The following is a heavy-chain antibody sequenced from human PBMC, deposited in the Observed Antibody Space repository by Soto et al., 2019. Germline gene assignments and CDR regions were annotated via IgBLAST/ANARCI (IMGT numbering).Heavy chain of an antibody. CDR2: ISWNSGNI. D-gene: IGHD3-9*01. CDR3: AKDPDDTFTGYNNWFDP. Sequence: EVQLVESGGGLVQPGRSLRLSCAASGFTFHNYAMNWVRQAPGKGLEWVAGISWNSGNIDFGDSVKGRFTIPRDNAKNPLSLQMNSLRPEVTAVYYCAKDPDDTFTGYNNWFDPWGQGALVTVSS. J-gene: IGHJ5*02. CDR1: GFTFHNYA. V-gene: IGHV3-9*01.